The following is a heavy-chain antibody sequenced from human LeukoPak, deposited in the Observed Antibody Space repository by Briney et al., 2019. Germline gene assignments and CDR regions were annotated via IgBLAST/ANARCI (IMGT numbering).Heavy chain of an antibody. CDR1: GFGFSASA. J-gene: IGHJ4*02. V-gene: IGHV3-73*01. CDR2: VRGKPHSSAT. D-gene: IGHD4-11*01. Sequence: GGSLRLSCVASGFGFSASAIHWVRQASGKGLEWVGRVRGKPHSSATSYGASVQGRFTISRDNSENTAYLQMSSLKIEDTAVYYCSREGTTAPAGTAQDYWGQGTLVTVSS. CDR3: SREGTTAPAGTAQDY.